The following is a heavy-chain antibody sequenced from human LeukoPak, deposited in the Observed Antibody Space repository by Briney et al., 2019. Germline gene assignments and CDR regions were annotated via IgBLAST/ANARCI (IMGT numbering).Heavy chain of an antibody. V-gene: IGHV4-59*11. D-gene: IGHD7-27*01. CDR1: GGSISSHY. CDR3: ARDTNWGYWYYFDY. J-gene: IGHJ4*02. Sequence: PSETLSLTCAVSGGSISSHYWSWIRQPPGKGLEWIGYIYYSGTTNYSPSLKSRVTISVDTSKTQFSLKLSSVTAADTAVYYCARDTNWGYWYYFDYWGQGTLVTVSS. CDR2: IYYSGTT.